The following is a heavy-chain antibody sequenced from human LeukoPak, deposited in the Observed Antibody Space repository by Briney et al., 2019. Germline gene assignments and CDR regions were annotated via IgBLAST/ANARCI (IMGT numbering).Heavy chain of an antibody. J-gene: IGHJ4*02. D-gene: IGHD3-10*01. V-gene: IGHV4-34*01. CDR1: GGSFSGYY. Sequence: PSETLSLTCAVYGGSFSGYYWGWIRQPPGKGLEWIGSIYYSGSTYYNPSLKSRVTISVDTSKNQFSLKLSSVTAADTAVYYCARGPRRTYYYGSGSYSDFDYWGQGTLVTVSS. CDR3: ARGPRRTYYYGSGSYSDFDY. CDR2: IYYSGST.